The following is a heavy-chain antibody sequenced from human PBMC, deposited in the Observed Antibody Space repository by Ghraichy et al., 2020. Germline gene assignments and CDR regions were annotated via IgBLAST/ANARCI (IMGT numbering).Heavy chain of an antibody. V-gene: IGHV3-23*01. Sequence: WGSLRLSCAASGFTFNIYALTLVLQAPGKGLEWVSTISHSGDTTYYADSVKGRFTISRDSSTNTLSLQMNSLRADDTAVYYCARGDHYYDSSGYFEYWGQGTLVTVSS. CDR3: ARGDHYYDSSGYFEY. D-gene: IGHD3-22*01. J-gene: IGHJ4*02. CDR2: ISHSGDTT. CDR1: GFTFNIYA.